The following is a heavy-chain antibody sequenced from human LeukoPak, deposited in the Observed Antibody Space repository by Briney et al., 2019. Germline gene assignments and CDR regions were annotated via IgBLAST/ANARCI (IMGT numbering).Heavy chain of an antibody. Sequence: SETLSLTCTVSGGSITNYYWSWIRQPPGKGLEWIGYIYYSGSTNYNPSLKSRVTISVDTSKNQFSLKLSSVTAADTAVYYCARGVAAAGHGYYYYMDVWGKGTTVTVSS. D-gene: IGHD6-13*01. CDR3: ARGVAAAGHGYYYYMDV. CDR1: GGSITNYY. V-gene: IGHV4-59*01. CDR2: IYYSGST. J-gene: IGHJ6*03.